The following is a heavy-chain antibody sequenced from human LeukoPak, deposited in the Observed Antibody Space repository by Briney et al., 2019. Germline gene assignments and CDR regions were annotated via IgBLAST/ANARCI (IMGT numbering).Heavy chain of an antibody. CDR3: AGGNGWYYF. D-gene: IGHD6-19*01. CDR1: GGTISSYY. J-gene: IGHJ4*02. CDR2: IHYSGST. V-gene: IGHV4-59*01. Sequence: SQTLSLTCTVSGGTISSYYWSGIRQPPAQGLEWIGYIHYSGSTNYNTSLRSRVTISVDTSKNEFSLKLTSVTAADTAVYYCAGGNGWYYFWGQGTLVTVSS.